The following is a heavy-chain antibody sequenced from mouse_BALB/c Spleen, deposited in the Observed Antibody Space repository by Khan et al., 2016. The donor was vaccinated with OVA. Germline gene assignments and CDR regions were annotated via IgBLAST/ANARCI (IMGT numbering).Heavy chain of an antibody. CDR2: IWGDGST. Sequence: QVQLKESGPGLVAPSQSLSITCTVSGFSLTGYGVNWVRQPPGKGLEWLGMIWGDGSTDYNSVLKSRLSISKDNSKSKVFLKMNSLQNDDTARYYCARAYYGNYREAMDYWGQGTSVTVSS. D-gene: IGHD2-10*01. V-gene: IGHV2-6-7*01. J-gene: IGHJ4*01. CDR1: GFSLTGYG. CDR3: ARAYYGNYREAMDY.